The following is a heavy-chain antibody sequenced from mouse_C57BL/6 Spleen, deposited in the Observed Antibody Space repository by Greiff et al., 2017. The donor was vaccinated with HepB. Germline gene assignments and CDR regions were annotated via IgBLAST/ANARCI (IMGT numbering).Heavy chain of an antibody. D-gene: IGHD2-10*01. J-gene: IGHJ1*03. Sequence: VQLQQSGPELVKPGASVKMSCKASGYTFTDYNMHWVKQSHGKSLEWIGYINPNNGGTSYNQKFKGKATLTVNKSSSTAYMELRSLTSEDSAVYYCALSYYPYWYFDVWGTGTTVTVSS. V-gene: IGHV1-22*01. CDR1: GYTFTDYN. CDR2: INPNNGGT. CDR3: ALSYYPYWYFDV.